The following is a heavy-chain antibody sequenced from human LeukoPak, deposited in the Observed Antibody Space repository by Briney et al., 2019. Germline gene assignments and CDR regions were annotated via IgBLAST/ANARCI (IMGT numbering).Heavy chain of an antibody. V-gene: IGHV1-69*06. CDR1: GGTFSSYG. J-gene: IGHJ4*02. Sequence: GASVKVSCKASGGTFSSYGISWVRQAPGQGLEWMGGIIPIFGTANYAQKFQGRVTITADKSTSTAYMELSSLRSEDTAMYYCASGFWSGYYLLDYWGQGTLVTVSS. CDR3: ASGFWSGYYLLDY. D-gene: IGHD3-3*01. CDR2: IIPIFGTA.